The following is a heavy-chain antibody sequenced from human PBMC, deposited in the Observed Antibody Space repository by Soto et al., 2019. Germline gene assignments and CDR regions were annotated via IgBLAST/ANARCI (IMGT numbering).Heavy chain of an antibody. V-gene: IGHV3-30*18. J-gene: IGHJ3*02. Sequence: LRLSCAASAFTFSTYGMHWVRQAPGKGLEWVAVISYDGSNTYYADSVKGRFTFSRDNSKNTLYLQMNSLRAEDTAVYYCAKDPAGSTLGFFDIWGQGTMVTVSS. CDR2: ISYDGSNT. CDR3: AKDPAGSTLGFFDI. CDR1: AFTFSTYG. D-gene: IGHD3-10*01.